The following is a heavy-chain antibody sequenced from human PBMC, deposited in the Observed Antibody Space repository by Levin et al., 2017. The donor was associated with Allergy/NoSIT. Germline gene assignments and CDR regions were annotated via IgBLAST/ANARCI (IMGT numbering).Heavy chain of an antibody. CDR1: GYTFSDYY. CDR3: ARDPSGYYSF. CDR2: IIPKSGDT. J-gene: IGHJ4*02. Sequence: ASVKVSCKTSGYTFSDYYMHWVRQAPGQGFEWMGLIIPKSGDTNYAQNFQGRVTLTRDTSISTAYMELSRLGSDDTAVYYCARDPSGYYSFWGQGTLVTVSS. V-gene: IGHV1-2*02. D-gene: IGHD3-22*01.